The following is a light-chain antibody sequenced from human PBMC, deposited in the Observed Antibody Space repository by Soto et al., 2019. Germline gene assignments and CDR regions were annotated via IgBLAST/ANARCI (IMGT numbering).Light chain of an antibody. J-gene: IGLJ1*01. CDR1: SSDVGGYNY. CDR3: SSYTSSTSLDV. CDR2: EVS. V-gene: IGLV2-14*01. Sequence: LTQPASVSGSPGQSITISCTGTSSDVGGYNYVSWYQQHPGKAPKLMIYEVSNRPSGVSIRFSGSKSGNTASLTISGLQAVDEADYYCSSYTSSTSLDVFGTGTKVTVL.